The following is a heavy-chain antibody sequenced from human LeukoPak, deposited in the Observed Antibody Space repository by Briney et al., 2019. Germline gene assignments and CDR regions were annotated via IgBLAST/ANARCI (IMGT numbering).Heavy chain of an antibody. D-gene: IGHD3-10*01. CDR3: ARGYGSGSGDY. V-gene: IGHV3-21*04. Sequence: KRGGSLRLYCAASGFTFSGYCMNWVRQAPGKGLERVSSISTSSSYIYYADSVKGRFTISRDNAKNSLYLQMNSLRAEDTALYFCARGYGSGSGDYWGQGTLVTVSS. J-gene: IGHJ4*02. CDR2: ISTSSSYI. CDR1: GFTFSGYC.